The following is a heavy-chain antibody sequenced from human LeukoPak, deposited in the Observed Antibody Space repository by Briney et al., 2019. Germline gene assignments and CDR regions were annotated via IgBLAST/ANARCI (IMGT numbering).Heavy chain of an antibody. CDR1: GFTFSSYA. Sequence: GRSLRLSCAASGFTFSSYAMHWVRQAPGKGLEWVAVISYDGSNKYYADSVKGRFTISRDNSKNTLYLQMNGLRAEDTAVYYCARDWGTAMAPFGYWGQGILVTVSS. V-gene: IGHV3-30-3*01. J-gene: IGHJ4*02. D-gene: IGHD5-18*01. CDR3: ARDWGTAMAPFGY. CDR2: ISYDGSNK.